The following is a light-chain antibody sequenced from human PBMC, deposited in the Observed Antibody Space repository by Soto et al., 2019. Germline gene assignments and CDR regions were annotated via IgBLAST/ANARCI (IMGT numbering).Light chain of an antibody. J-gene: IGKJ5*01. CDR3: QQCGFSPPIT. V-gene: IGKV3-20*01. CDR1: QSVSRK. Sequence: EIVMTQSPAPPSVSPGESDTLSCTASQSVSRKLVWYQQQPGQAPRLLIFGASNRATGIPDRFSGSGSGTDFTLIINRLEPEDFAVYYCQQCGFSPPITVGQGTRLEIK. CDR2: GAS.